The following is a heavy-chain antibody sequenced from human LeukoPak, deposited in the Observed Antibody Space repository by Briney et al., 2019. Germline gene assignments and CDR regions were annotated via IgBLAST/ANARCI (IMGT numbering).Heavy chain of an antibody. CDR1: GFTFSSYA. Sequence: GGSLRLSCAASGFTFSSYAMHWVRQAPGKGLEWVAVISYDGSNKYYADSVKGRFTISRDNSKNTLYLQMNSLRAEDTAVYYCARRQDFWSGYRPLDYWGQGTLVTVSS. V-gene: IGHV3-30-3*01. CDR2: ISYDGSNK. CDR3: ARRQDFWSGYRPLDY. D-gene: IGHD3-3*01. J-gene: IGHJ4*02.